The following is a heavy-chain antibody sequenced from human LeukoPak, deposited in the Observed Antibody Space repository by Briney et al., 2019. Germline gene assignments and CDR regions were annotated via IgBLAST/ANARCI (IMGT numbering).Heavy chain of an antibody. CDR2: ISAYNGST. CDR3: ARDRYRITGTTGYDY. D-gene: IGHD1-7*01. CDR1: GYTFTSYG. J-gene: IGHJ4*02. Sequence: ASVKVSCKASGYTFTSYGISWVRQAPGQGLEWMGWISAYNGSTNYAQKLQGRVTMTTDTSTSTAYMELRSLRSDDTAVYYCARDRYRITGTTGYDYWGQGTLVTVSS. V-gene: IGHV1-18*01.